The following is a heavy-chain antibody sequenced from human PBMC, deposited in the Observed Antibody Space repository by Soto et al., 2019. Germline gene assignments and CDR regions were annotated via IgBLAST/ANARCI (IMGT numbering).Heavy chain of an antibody. Sequence: QVQLVQSGAEVKKPGSSVKVSCKASGGTFSSYAISWVRQAPGQGLEWMGGIIPIFGTANYAQKFQGRVTIDADESKSTAYMDRSGLRSEDTAVYYCARGWYYYESSGYSPYYYYGMDVWGQGTTVTVSS. V-gene: IGHV1-69*12. D-gene: IGHD3-22*01. CDR1: GGTFSSYA. CDR2: IIPIFGTA. CDR3: ARGWYYYESSGYSPYYYYGMDV. J-gene: IGHJ6*02.